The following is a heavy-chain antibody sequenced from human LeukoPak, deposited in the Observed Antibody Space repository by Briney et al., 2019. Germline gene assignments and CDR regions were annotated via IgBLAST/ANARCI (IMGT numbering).Heavy chain of an antibody. Sequence: GGSLRLSCAASGFIFDDYAMHWVRQAPGKGLEWVSLISWDGGSTYYADSVKGRFTISRDNAKNSLYLQMNSLRAEDTALYYCAKGPRDILTGPIDYWGQGTLVTVSS. CDR2: ISWDGGST. CDR3: AKGPRDILTGPIDY. V-gene: IGHV3-43D*03. CDR1: GFIFDDYA. D-gene: IGHD3-9*01. J-gene: IGHJ4*02.